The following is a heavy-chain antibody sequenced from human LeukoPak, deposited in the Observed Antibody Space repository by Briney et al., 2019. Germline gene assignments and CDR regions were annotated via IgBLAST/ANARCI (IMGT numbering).Heavy chain of an antibody. CDR3: ARRGGRITMIVVVPRPFDY. J-gene: IGHJ4*02. D-gene: IGHD3-22*01. V-gene: IGHV4-34*01. CDR1: GGSFSGYY. Sequence: SETLSLTCAVYGGSFSGYYWSWIRQPPGKGLEWIGEINHNGSTNYNPSLKSRVTISVDTSKNQFSLKLSSVTAADTAVYYCARRGGRITMIVVVPRPFDYWGQGTLVTVSS. CDR2: INHNGST.